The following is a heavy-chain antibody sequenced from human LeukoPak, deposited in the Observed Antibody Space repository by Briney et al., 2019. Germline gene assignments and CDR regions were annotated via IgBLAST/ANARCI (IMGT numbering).Heavy chain of an antibody. CDR3: ARAPRRGVMDV. J-gene: IGHJ6*03. Sequence: GGSLRLSCAASGFSFSRHWMSWARQAPGKGLEWVANIKQDGSEKYYVDSVKGRFTISRDNAQNSLHLQMNSLRAEDTAVYYCARAPRRGVMDVCGKGTTVSVSS. V-gene: IGHV3-7*01. CDR2: IKQDGSEK. CDR1: GFSFSRHW. D-gene: IGHD3-10*01.